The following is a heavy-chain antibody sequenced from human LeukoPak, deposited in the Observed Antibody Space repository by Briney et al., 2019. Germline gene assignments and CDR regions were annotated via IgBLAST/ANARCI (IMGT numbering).Heavy chain of an antibody. CDR2: IYYSGST. D-gene: IGHD3-22*01. CDR1: GGSISSGGYY. Sequence: SETLSLTCTVSGGSISSGGYYWSWIRQHPGKGLEWIGYIYYSGSTYYNPSLKSRVTISVDTSKNQFSLKLSSVTAADTAVYYCARGPEDSSGYYYYYYYGMDVWGQGTTVTVSS. CDR3: ARGPEDSSGYYYYYYYGMDV. J-gene: IGHJ6*02. V-gene: IGHV4-31*03.